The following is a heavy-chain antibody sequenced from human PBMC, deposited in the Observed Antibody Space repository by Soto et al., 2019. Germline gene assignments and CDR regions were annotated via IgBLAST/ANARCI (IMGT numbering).Heavy chain of an antibody. CDR1: GGPFGSSA. CDR3: PSLMRYWGAE. D-gene: IGHD3-16*01. V-gene: IGHV1-69*01. Sequence: QVQLVQSGADVKKPGSSVKVSCKTSGGPFGSSAISWVRQAPAQGLEWMGEIIPVFDKANYAQNFPGRLNITAGESTGTVFMHLSRLRSEDTAVYFSPSLMRYWGAE. J-gene: IGHJ1*01. CDR2: IIPVFDKA.